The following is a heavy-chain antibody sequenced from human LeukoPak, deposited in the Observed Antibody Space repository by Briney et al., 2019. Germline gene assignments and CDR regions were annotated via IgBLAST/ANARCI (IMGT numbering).Heavy chain of an antibody. CDR1: GFTFKNYA. CDR2: IYSGGST. CDR3: ARARYCSGGSCGYYFDY. Sequence: GGSLRLSCAASGFTFKNYAMVWVRQAPGKGLEWVSVIYSGGSTYYADSVKGRFTISRDNSKNTLYLQMNSLRAEDTAVYYCARARYCSGGSCGYYFDYWGQGTLVTVSS. J-gene: IGHJ4*02. V-gene: IGHV3-66*02. D-gene: IGHD2-15*01.